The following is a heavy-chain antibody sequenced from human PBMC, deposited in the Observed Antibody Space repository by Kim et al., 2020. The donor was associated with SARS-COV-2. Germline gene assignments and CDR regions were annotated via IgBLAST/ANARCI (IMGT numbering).Heavy chain of an antibody. CDR3: ARVGGSASYYFDL. D-gene: IGHD3-10*01. V-gene: IGHV3-74*01. Sequence: YTDSVKGRFTISRDIAKNTLYLQMNSLRAEDTAVYYCARVGGSASYYFDLWGRGTLVTVSS. J-gene: IGHJ2*01.